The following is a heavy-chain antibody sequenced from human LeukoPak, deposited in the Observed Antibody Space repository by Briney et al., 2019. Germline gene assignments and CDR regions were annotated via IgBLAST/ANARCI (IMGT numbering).Heavy chain of an antibody. CDR1: GFTFSSYS. J-gene: IGHJ4*02. D-gene: IGHD6-13*01. V-gene: IGHV3-21*01. Sequence: GGSLRLSCAASGFTFSSYSMNWVRQAPGKGPEWVSSISSSSSYIYYADSVKGRFTISRDNAKNSLYLQMNSLRAEDTAVYYCARTIAAAGTLDFDYWGQGTLVTVSS. CDR3: ARTIAAAGTLDFDY. CDR2: ISSSSSYI.